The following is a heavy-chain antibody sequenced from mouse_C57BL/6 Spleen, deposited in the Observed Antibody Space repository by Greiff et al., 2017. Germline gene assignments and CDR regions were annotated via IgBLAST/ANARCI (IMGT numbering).Heavy chain of an antibody. Sequence: EVQLQQSGPELVKPGASVKISCKASGYTFTDYYMTWVKQSHGKSLEWIGDINPNNGGTSYNQKFKGKATLTVDKSSSTAYMELRSLTSEDSAVFYCARGVDSWFAYWGQGTLVTVSA. V-gene: IGHV1-26*01. CDR3: ARGVDSWFAY. CDR1: GYTFTDYY. D-gene: IGHD1-1*02. J-gene: IGHJ3*01. CDR2: INPNNGGT.